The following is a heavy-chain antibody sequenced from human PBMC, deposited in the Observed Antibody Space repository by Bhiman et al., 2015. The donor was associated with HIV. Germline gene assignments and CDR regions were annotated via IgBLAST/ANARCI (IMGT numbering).Heavy chain of an antibody. CDR2: ISSSSSYI. J-gene: IGHJ4*02. Sequence: EVQLVESGGGLVKPGGSLRLSCAASGFTFSIYTMNWVRQAPGKGLEWVSSISSSSSYIYYADSPKGRFTISRDNAKNSLYLQMNSLRAEDTAVYYCAREFTGYSSSNFDYWGQGTLVTVSS. CDR1: GFTFSIYT. D-gene: IGHD6-13*01. V-gene: IGHV3-21*01. CDR3: AREFTGYSSSNFDY.